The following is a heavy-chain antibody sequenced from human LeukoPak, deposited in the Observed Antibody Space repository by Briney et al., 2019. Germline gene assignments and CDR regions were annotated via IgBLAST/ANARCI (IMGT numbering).Heavy chain of an antibody. CDR2: IYYSGST. Sequence: ASETLSLTCTVSGGSISSYYWSWIRQPPGKGLEWIGHIYYSGSTNYNPSLKSRVTISVDTSKNQFSLKLSSVTPADTAVYYCARGGYYGSGNDFRFDPWGQGTLVTVSS. CDR1: GGSISSYY. J-gene: IGHJ5*02. V-gene: IGHV4-59*01. D-gene: IGHD3-10*01. CDR3: ARGGYYGSGNDFRFDP.